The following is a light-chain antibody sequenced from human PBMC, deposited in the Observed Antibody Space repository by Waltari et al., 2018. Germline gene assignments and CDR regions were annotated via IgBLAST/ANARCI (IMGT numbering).Light chain of an antibody. Sequence: EIVLMQSPATLSLSPGDRATLSCGASQSVSSGFLAWYQQKPGLAPRLLIYDTSTRATGVPDRFRGSGSGREFAFSISRLEPEDFAVYYCQQYGDSPRTFGQGTKVEIK. V-gene: IGKV3D-20*01. CDR2: DTS. CDR1: QSVSSGF. CDR3: QQYGDSPRT. J-gene: IGKJ1*01.